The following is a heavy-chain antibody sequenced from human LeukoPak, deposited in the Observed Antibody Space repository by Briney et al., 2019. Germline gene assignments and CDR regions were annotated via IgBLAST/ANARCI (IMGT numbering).Heavy chain of an antibody. V-gene: IGHV1-58*02. J-gene: IGHJ4*02. CDR2: IVVGSGNT. CDR3: AAYLPTTMVRGVIADY. CDR1: GFTFTSSA. Sequence: SVKVSCKASGFTFTSSAMQWVRQARGQRHEWIGWIVVGSGNTNYAQKFQERVTITRDMSTSTAYMELSSLRSEDTAVYYCAAYLPTTMVRGVIADYWGQGTLVTVSS. D-gene: IGHD3-10*01.